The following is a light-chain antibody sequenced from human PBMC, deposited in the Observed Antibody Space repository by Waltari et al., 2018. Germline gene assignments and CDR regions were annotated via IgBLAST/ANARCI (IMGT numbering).Light chain of an antibody. CDR2: DDS. V-gene: IGLV3-21*03. CDR1: DIGTRS. J-gene: IGLJ2*01. Sequence: SYVLTQPPSVSVAPGKTARLPCGGNDIGTRSVHWYQQKPGQAPVLVVFDDSDRPPGIPGRFSGSKHAKPATLTISRVEAGDEADYYCHVWDTKTDHVVFGGGTKLTVL. CDR3: HVWDTKTDHVV.